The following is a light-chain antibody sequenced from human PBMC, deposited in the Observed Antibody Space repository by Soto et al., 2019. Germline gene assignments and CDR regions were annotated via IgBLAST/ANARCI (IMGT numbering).Light chain of an antibody. CDR3: CSYAGSSTPYV. CDR1: SSDVGSYNL. J-gene: IGLJ1*01. CDR2: ESS. Sequence: QSALTQPASVSGSPGQSITISCTGTSSDVGSYNLVSWYQQHPGKAPKLMIYESSKRPSGGSNRFSGSKSGNTASLTISGLQAEDEADYYCCSYAGSSTPYVFGPGTKVTVL. V-gene: IGLV2-23*01.